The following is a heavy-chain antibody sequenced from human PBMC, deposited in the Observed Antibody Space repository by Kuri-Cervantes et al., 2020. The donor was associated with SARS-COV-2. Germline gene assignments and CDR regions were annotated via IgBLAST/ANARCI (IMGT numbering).Heavy chain of an antibody. Sequence: SETLSLTCTVSGGSISSYYWSWIRQPARKGLEWIGRIYTSGSTNYNPSLKSRVTMSVDTSKNQFSLKLSSVTAADTAVYYCARARATRPFNYFDLWGQGTLVTVSS. V-gene: IGHV4-4*07. CDR2: IYTSGST. CDR3: ARARATRPFNYFDL. J-gene: IGHJ4*02. CDR1: GGSISSYY. D-gene: IGHD6-6*01.